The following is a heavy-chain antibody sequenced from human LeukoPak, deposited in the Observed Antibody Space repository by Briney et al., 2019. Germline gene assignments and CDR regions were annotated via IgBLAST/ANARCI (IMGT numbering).Heavy chain of an antibody. CDR3: ARDHFYVDTAMVTRGYYYYYYMDV. CDR1: KFTFSNYC. V-gene: IGHV3-7*01. CDR2: IKQDGSGK. J-gene: IGHJ6*03. D-gene: IGHD5-18*01. Sequence: GGSLRLSCAASKFTFSNYCMSWVRQAPGKGLQWVANIKQDGSGKYYVDSVKGRFTISRDNAKNSLYLQMNSLRAEDTAVYYCARDHFYVDTAMVTRGYYYYYYMDVWGKGTTVTVSS.